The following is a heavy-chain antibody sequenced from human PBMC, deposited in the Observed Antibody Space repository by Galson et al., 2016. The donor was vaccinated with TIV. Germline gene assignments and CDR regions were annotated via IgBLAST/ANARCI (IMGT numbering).Heavy chain of an antibody. CDR3: AKGYEGFNDAFDI. Sequence: LRLSCAASGFTFSTFAMNWVRQAPGKGLEWVSVISGSGGTTYYADSVKGRFTVSRDNSKNTLYVRMNSLRAEDTAVYYCAKGYEGFNDAFDIWGRGTMVTVSS. D-gene: IGHD5-18*01. CDR2: ISGSGGTT. J-gene: IGHJ3*02. V-gene: IGHV3-23*01. CDR1: GFTFSTFA.